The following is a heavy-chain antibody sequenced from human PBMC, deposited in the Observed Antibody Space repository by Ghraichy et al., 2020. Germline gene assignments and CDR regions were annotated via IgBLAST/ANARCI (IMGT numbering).Heavy chain of an antibody. D-gene: IGHD1-7*01. Sequence: SQTISLTCAISGDSVSSNGAAWSWIRQSPSRGLEWLVRTYYRSKWYNEYALSVKSRITINPDTSKNQFSLHLNSVTPTDTAVYYCTREDRTNWFDPWGQGTLVTVSS. CDR2: TYYRSKWYN. CDR3: TREDRTNWFDP. V-gene: IGHV6-1*01. J-gene: IGHJ5*02. CDR1: GDSVSSNGAA.